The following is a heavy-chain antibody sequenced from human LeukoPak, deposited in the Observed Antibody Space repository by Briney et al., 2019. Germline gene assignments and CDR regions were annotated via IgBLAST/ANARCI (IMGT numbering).Heavy chain of an antibody. Sequence: GASVKVSCKASGYTFTSYGISWVRQAPGQGLEWMGWISAYNGNTNYAQKLQGRVTMTTDTSTSTAYMELRSLRSDDTAVYYCARDHLITRRGYSYGYVGYWGQGTLVTVSS. CDR1: GYTFTSYG. CDR3: ARDHLITRRGYSYGYVGY. CDR2: ISAYNGNT. V-gene: IGHV1-18*01. J-gene: IGHJ4*02. D-gene: IGHD5-18*01.